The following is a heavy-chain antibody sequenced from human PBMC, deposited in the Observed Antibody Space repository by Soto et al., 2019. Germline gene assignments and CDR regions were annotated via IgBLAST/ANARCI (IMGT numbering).Heavy chain of an antibody. D-gene: IGHD4-17*01. V-gene: IGHV1-2*07. CDR2: IDPNSGCT. CDR1: GYTFTDYY. Sequence: QVQLVQSGAEVKKPGASVRVSCKASGYTFTDYYLHWVRQAPGQGLEWMGWIDPNSGCTQYARKFQGRVTMTRDTSTSTAYRELSRLKSDDTAIYYCARDSPLTSGWFDPWGQGTLVTVSS. CDR3: ARDSPLTSGWFDP. J-gene: IGHJ5*02.